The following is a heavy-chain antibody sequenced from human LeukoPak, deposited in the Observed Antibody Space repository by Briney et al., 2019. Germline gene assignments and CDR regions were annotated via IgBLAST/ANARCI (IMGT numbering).Heavy chain of an antibody. D-gene: IGHD2-15*01. CDR2: ISYDGSNK. CDR3: ARDPLGAAPYFDY. J-gene: IGHJ4*02. Sequence: GGSLRLSCAASGFTFSSYAMHWVRQAPGKGLEWVAVISYDGSNKYYADSVKGRFTISRDNSKNTLYLQMSSLRAEDTAVYYCARDPLGAAPYFDYWGQGTLVTVSS. CDR1: GFTFSSYA. V-gene: IGHV3-30*04.